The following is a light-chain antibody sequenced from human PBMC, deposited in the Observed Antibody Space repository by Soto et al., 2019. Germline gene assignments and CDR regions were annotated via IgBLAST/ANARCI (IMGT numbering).Light chain of an antibody. CDR2: GTS. CDR3: QQYDNWPRT. CDR1: QSVSIN. Sequence: EIVMTQSPATLSVSPGERATLSCRASQSVSINLAWYQQKPGQAPRLLIYGTSTRGPGIPARFSGSGSGTEFTLTISSLPSEDFAVYYCQQYDNWPRTFGQGTKVDIX. J-gene: IGKJ1*01. V-gene: IGKV3-15*01.